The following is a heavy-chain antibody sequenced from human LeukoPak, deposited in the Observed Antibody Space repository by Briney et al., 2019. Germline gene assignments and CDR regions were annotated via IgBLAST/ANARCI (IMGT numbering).Heavy chain of an antibody. V-gene: IGHV3-48*03. CDR1: GFTFSSYE. CDR3: ARDLVSGGRSR. J-gene: IGHJ4*02. D-gene: IGHD3-16*01. Sequence: GGSLRLSCAASGFTFSSYEMNWVRQAPGKGLEWVSYISSSGSTIYYADSVKGRFTISRDNAKNSLYLQMNSLRAEDTAVYYCARDLVSGGRSRWGQGTLVTVSS. CDR2: ISSSGSTI.